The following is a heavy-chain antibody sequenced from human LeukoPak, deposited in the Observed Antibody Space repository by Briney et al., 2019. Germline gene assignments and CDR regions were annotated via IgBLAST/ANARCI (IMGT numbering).Heavy chain of an antibody. CDR3: ARGYYDFWSGYYTPYGMDV. J-gene: IGHJ6*02. V-gene: IGHV4-34*01. CDR1: GGSFSGYY. Sequence: SSETLSLTCAVCGGSFSGYYWSWIRQPPGKGLEWIGEINHSGSTNYNPSLKSRVTISVDTSKNQFSLKLSSVTAADTAVYYCARGYYDFWSGYYTPYGMDVWGQGTTVTVSS. D-gene: IGHD3-3*01. CDR2: INHSGST.